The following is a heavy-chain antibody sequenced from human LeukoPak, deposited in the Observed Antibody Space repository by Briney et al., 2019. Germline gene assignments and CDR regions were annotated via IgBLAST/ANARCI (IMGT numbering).Heavy chain of an antibody. CDR2: IYSGGST. CDR1: GFSVRSNY. V-gene: IGHV3-66*01. CDR3: ARGEGQQLGLDY. D-gene: IGHD6-13*01. J-gene: IGHJ4*02. Sequence: GGSLRLSCAASGFSVRSNYMSWVRQAPGKGLEWVSVIYSGGSTYYADSVKGRFTISRDNSKNTLYLQMNSLRAEDTAVYYCARGEGQQLGLDYWGQGTLVSVSS.